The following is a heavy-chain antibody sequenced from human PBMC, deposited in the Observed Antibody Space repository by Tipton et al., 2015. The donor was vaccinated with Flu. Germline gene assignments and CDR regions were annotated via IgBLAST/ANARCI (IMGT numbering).Heavy chain of an antibody. D-gene: IGHD3-16*01. J-gene: IGHJ4*02. Sequence: TLSLTCTVSGASISSGSFYWTWLRQPAGKGLEWIGRLYTAGGTTYNSSPKSRVTISLDTPKNQFSLSLNSVTAADTAVYFCARQRSYYDTSGPRGGGFYLDYWGQGALVTVSS. CDR1: GASISSGSFY. CDR3: ARQRSYYDTSGPRGGGFYLDY. CDR2: LYTAGGT. V-gene: IGHV4-61*02.